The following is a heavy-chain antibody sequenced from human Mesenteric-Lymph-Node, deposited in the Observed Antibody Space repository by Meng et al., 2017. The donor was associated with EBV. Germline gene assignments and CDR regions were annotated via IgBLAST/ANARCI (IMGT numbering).Heavy chain of an antibody. CDR2: ISDSSSNI. V-gene: IGHV3-21*01. D-gene: IGHD2-15*01. Sequence: EVQLVESGGGLGKPGGSLRLSCAAPGFTFSDYSMNWVRHAPGKGLEWVSYISDSSSNINYADSVKGRFTISRDNAKNSLYLQMNSLRPEDTAIYYCARDLYVVVAAAGHNLFDPWGQGTLVTVSS. CDR1: GFTFSDYS. J-gene: IGHJ5*02. CDR3: ARDLYVVVAAAGHNLFDP.